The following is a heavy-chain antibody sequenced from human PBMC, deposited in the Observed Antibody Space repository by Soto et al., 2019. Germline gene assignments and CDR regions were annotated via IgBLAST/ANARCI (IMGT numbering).Heavy chain of an antibody. J-gene: IGHJ6*02. V-gene: IGHV3-23*01. Sequence: EVQLLESGGGLVQPGGYLILSCAASGFTFSSYAMTWVRQAPGRGLEWVSGISGSGVYTYSADSVKGRFTLSRDNSKNTLYLQMNSLSAEDTAVYYCAKRKYFDYYYRMDVWGQGTTVTVSS. CDR2: ISGSGVYT. CDR3: AKRKYFDYYYRMDV. D-gene: IGHD3-9*01. CDR1: GFTFSSYA.